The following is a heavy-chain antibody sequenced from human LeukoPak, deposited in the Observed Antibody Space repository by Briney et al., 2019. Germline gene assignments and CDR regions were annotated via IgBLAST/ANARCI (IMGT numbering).Heavy chain of an antibody. V-gene: IGHV4-39*01. CDR1: GGSISGSSYY. CDR2: IYYSGST. J-gene: IGHJ4*02. Sequence: PSETLSLTCTVSGGSISGSSYYWGWIRQPPGKGLEWIGTIYYSGSTYYNPSLKSRVTISVDTSKNQFSLKLSSVTAADTAVYYCARLGVHGYYYDRWGQGTLVTVSS. D-gene: IGHD3-22*01. CDR3: ARLGVHGYYYDR.